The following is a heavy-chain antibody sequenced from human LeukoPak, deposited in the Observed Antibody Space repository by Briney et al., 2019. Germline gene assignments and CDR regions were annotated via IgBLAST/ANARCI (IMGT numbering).Heavy chain of an antibody. J-gene: IGHJ4*02. CDR2: IYYSGST. CDR1: GGSISSSSYY. D-gene: IGHD1-1*01. CDR3: ARHSVQLALDY. Sequence: SETLSLTXTVSGGSISSSSYYWGWICQPPGKGLEWIGSIYYSGSTYYNPSLKSRVTISVDTSKNQFSLKLSSVTAADTAVYYCARHSVQLALDYWGQGTLVTVSS. V-gene: IGHV4-39*01.